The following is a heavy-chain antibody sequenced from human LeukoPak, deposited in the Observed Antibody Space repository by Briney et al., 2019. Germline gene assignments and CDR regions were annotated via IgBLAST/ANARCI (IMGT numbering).Heavy chain of an antibody. CDR1: GFTFSSYA. D-gene: IGHD2-15*01. V-gene: IGHV3-30*04. CDR2: ISYDGSNK. CDR3: ATGIGYCSGGSFRDYFDY. J-gene: IGHJ4*02. Sequence: GRSLRLSCAASGFTFSSYAIHWVRQAPGKGLEWVAVISYDGSNKYYADSVKGRFTISRDNSKNTLYLQMNSLRAEDTAVYYCATGIGYCSGGSFRDYFDYWGQGTLVTVST.